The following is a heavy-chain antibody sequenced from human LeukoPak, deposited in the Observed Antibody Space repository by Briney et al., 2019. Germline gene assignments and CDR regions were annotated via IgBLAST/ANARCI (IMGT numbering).Heavy chain of an antibody. V-gene: IGHV4-59*01. D-gene: IGHD6-19*01. Sequence: PSETLSLTCTVSGGSISSYYWSRIRQPPGKGLEWIGYIYYSGSTNYNPSLKSRATISVDTSKNQFSLKLSSVTAADTAVYYCARDVGAVAGGGNDAFDIWGQGTMVTVSS. J-gene: IGHJ3*02. CDR1: GGSISSYY. CDR3: ARDVGAVAGGGNDAFDI. CDR2: IYYSGST.